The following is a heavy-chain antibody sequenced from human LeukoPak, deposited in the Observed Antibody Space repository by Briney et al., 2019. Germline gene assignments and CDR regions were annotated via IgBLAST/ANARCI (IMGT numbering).Heavy chain of an antibody. D-gene: IGHD1-26*01. Sequence: ASVKVSCKASGYTFTSYGISWVRQAPGQGLEWMGWISAYNGNTNYAQKLQGRVTMTTDTSTSTAYMELRSLRSDDTAVYYCARAREDYGRISSRSVHYFDYWGQGTLVTVSS. CDR3: ARAREDYGRISSRSVHYFDY. CDR1: GYTFTSYG. CDR2: ISAYNGNT. V-gene: IGHV1-18*01. J-gene: IGHJ4*02.